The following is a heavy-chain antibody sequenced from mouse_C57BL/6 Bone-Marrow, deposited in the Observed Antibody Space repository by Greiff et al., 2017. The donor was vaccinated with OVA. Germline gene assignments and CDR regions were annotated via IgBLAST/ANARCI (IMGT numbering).Heavy chain of an antibody. CDR1: GYTFTSYW. Sequence: QVQLQQPGAELVKPGASVKLSCKASGYTFTSYWMHWVKQRPGRGLEWIGRIDPNSGGTKYYEKFKSKATLTVDKPSSTPYMQLSSLTSEDSAVYDCAREQLGGDFDVCGTGTTGTVSS. V-gene: IGHV1-72*01. CDR3: AREQLGGDFDV. CDR2: IDPNSGGT. D-gene: IGHD3-3*01. J-gene: IGHJ1*03.